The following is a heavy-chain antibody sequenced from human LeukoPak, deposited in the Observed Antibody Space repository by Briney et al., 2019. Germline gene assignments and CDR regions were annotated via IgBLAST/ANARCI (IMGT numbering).Heavy chain of an antibody. J-gene: IGHJ4*02. D-gene: IGHD6-19*01. CDR1: GFTYSGYV. CDR2: ISNSGDST. V-gene: IGHV3-23*01. Sequence: PGGSLRPSCVASGFTYSGYVMTWVRQAPGKGLEWVSGISNSGDSTYYADSVKGRFTISRDNSKNTLYLEMNSLRAEDTAVYYCAKLLVGVAGAGKLDYWGQETLVTVSS. CDR3: AKLLVGVAGAGKLDY.